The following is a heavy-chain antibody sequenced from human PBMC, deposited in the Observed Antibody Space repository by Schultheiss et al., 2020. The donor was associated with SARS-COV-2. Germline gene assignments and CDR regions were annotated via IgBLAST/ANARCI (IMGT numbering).Heavy chain of an antibody. V-gene: IGHV3-23*01. Sequence: GESLKISCAASGFTFSSYAMSWVRQAPGKGLEWVSAISGSGGSTYYADSVKGRFTISRDNSKNTLYLQMNSLRAEDTAVYYCAKVGGYNLYYYYMDVWGKGTTVTVSS. CDR1: GFTFSSYA. CDR3: AKVGGYNLYYYYMDV. CDR2: ISGSGGST. J-gene: IGHJ6*03. D-gene: IGHD5-18*01.